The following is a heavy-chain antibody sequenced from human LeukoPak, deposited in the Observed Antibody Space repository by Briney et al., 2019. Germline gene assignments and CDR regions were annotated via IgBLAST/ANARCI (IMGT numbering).Heavy chain of an antibody. V-gene: IGHV2-70*04. Sequence: SGPTLVNPTQTLTLTCTFSGFSLSTSGMRVSWIRQPPAKALEWLAHIDWDDDKFYSTSLKTRLTISKDTSKNQVVLTMTNMDPVDTATYYCARSAYCGGDCYHFDYWGQGTLVTVSS. CDR1: GFSLSTSGMR. CDR2: IDWDDDK. CDR3: ARSAYCGGDCYHFDY. D-gene: IGHD2-21*02. J-gene: IGHJ4*02.